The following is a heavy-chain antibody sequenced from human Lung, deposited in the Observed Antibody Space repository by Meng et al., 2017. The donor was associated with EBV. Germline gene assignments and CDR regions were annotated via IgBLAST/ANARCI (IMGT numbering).Heavy chain of an antibody. CDR3: ITSHD. V-gene: IGHV3-53*01. CDR1: GFTVSNNY. Sequence: EVLLVESGGGWFRPGGSLRLSCAVSGFTVSNNYMSWIRQAPGRGLEWVSLIYSVGSTYYADSVKGRFTISRDNSKNTLHLQMNSLRVEDTAVYYCITSHDCGQGTLVTVSS. J-gene: IGHJ4*02. CDR2: IYSVGST. D-gene: IGHD1-14*01.